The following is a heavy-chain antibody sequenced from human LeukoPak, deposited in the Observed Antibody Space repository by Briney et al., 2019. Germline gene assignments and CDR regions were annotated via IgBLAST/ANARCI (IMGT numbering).Heavy chain of an antibody. Sequence: GGSLRLSCAASGFTVSSNYMRWVRQAPGKGLEWVSVISNGGSSNYAESAKERFTISRDNSKNTLYLQMNSLRAEDTAVYYCARGQAAAGYDYYYYYGMDVWGKGTTVTVSS. V-gene: IGHV3-53*01. CDR3: ARGQAAAGYDYYYYYGMDV. D-gene: IGHD6-13*01. J-gene: IGHJ6*04. CDR1: GFTVSSNY. CDR2: ISNGGSS.